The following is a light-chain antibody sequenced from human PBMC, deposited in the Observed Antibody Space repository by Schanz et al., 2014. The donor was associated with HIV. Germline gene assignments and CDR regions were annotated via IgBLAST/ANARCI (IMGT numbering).Light chain of an antibody. V-gene: IGKV4-1*01. CDR2: WAS. CDR1: QTVLYSSNNKND. J-gene: IGKJ4*01. Sequence: DIVMTQSPDSLAVSLGEGATINCKSSQTVLYSSNNKNDLAWYQQKAGQPPKLLISWASTRETGVPDRFSGSGSGTDFTLTISSLQAEDVAVYYCQQYYSTPLTFGGGTKVEIK. CDR3: QQYYSTPLT.